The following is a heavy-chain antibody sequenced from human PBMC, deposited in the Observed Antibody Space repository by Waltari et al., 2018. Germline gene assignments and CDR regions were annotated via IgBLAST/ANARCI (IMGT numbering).Heavy chain of an antibody. CDR3: ARDLGYSSSWGY. CDR1: GFTVSSSY. Sequence: EVPLVESGGGLIQPGGALRLSCAASGFTVSSSYMSGVRQAPGKGLEWVSLIYSSGTTYYIDSVKGRFTISRDISKNTLYLQMNSLRAEDTAVYYCARDLGYSSSWGYWGQGTLVTVSS. V-gene: IGHV3-53*01. CDR2: IYSSGTT. J-gene: IGHJ4*02. D-gene: IGHD6-13*01.